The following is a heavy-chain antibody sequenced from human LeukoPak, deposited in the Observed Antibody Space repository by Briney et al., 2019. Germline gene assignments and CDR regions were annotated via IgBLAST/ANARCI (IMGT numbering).Heavy chain of an antibody. D-gene: IGHD6-13*01. CDR3: VTSTGQQFIPYDY. Sequence: GGSLRLSCAASGFNVSSNYMTWIRQAPGKGREWVSLIYGADAAYYAESGRGRFIISRDNLKNTLFLQMNSLRVEDTALYYCVTSTGQQFIPYDYWGQGTHVTVSS. CDR1: GFNVSSNY. CDR2: IYGADAA. V-gene: IGHV3-66*02. J-gene: IGHJ4*02.